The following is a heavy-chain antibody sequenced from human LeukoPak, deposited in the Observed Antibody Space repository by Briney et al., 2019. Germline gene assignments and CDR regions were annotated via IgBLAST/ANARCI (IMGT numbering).Heavy chain of an antibody. CDR3: ASGIAVAGLPNWFDP. J-gene: IGHJ5*02. D-gene: IGHD6-19*01. CDR2: IYYSGST. V-gene: IGHV4-39*01. Sequence: SETLSLTCTVSGGSISSSSYYWGWLRQPPGKGLEWIGSIYYSGSTYYNPSLKSRVTISVATSKNQFSLKLSSVTAADTAVYYCASGIAVAGLPNWFDPWGQGTLVTVSS. CDR1: GGSISSSSYY.